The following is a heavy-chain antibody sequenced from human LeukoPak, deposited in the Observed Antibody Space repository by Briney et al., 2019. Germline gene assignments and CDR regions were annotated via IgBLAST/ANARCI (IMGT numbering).Heavy chain of an antibody. V-gene: IGHV1-2*06. D-gene: IGHD3-16*01. CDR1: GYTFTGYY. J-gene: IGHJ3*02. CDR3: ATFMILDEGDFDI. CDR2: INPNSGGT. Sequence: ASVKVSCKASGYTFTGYYIHWVRPAPGHGLEWMGRINPNSGGTNFAQKFQGRVTMTRDTSINTAYMELSRLRSDDTAVFYCATFMILDEGDFDIWGQGTMVTVSS.